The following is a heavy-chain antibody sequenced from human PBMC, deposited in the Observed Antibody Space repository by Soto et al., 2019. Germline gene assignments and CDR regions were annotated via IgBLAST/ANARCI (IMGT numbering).Heavy chain of an antibody. CDR2: IYYSGST. J-gene: IGHJ5*02. CDR1: GGSISSSSYY. D-gene: IGHD3-10*01. Sequence: PSETLSLTCTVSGGSISSSSYYWGWIRQPPGKGLEWIGSIYYSGSTYYNPSLKSRVTISVDTSKNQFSLKLSSVTAADTAVYYCSSRVTDAPTWGQGTLVTVSS. CDR3: SSRVTDAPT. V-gene: IGHV4-39*01.